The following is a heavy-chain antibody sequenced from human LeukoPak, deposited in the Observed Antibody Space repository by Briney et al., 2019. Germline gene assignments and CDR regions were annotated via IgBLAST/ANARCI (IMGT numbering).Heavy chain of an antibody. V-gene: IGHV3-30*02. D-gene: IGHD3-10*01. CDR2: IRYDGSNK. Sequence: GGSLRLSCAASGFTFSIYCMQWVRQAPGKGLGWVAFIRYDGSNKYYADSVKGRFTNSREHSKNTLYLQMNSLRAEDTAVYYCAKLTLNYYRSGSYHQGDYWGQGTLVTVSS. CDR3: AKLTLNYYRSGSYHQGDY. CDR1: GFTFSIYC. J-gene: IGHJ4*02.